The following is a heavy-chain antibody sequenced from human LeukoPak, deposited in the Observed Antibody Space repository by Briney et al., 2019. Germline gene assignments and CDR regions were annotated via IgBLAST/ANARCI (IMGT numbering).Heavy chain of an antibody. Sequence: GASVKVSCKASGYTFTGYYMHWVRQAPGQGLEWMGWINPNSGGTNYAQKFQGRVTMTRDTSISTAYMELSRLRSDDTAVYYCARDLTSVPAAIFERRYYYYYYYMDVWGKGTTVTVSS. CDR2: INPNSGGT. CDR1: GYTFTGYY. J-gene: IGHJ6*03. CDR3: ARDLTSVPAAIFERRYYYYYYYMDV. D-gene: IGHD2-2*01. V-gene: IGHV1-2*02.